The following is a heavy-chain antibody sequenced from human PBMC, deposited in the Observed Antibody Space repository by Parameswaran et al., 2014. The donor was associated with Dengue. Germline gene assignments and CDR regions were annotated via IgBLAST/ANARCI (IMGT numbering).Heavy chain of an antibody. Sequence: VRQMPGKGLEWMGIIYPGDSDTRYSSSFQGQVTISADKSISTAYLQWSSLKASDTAMYYCARRLGFGELFDYWGQGTLVTVSS. CDR3: ARRLGFGELFDY. J-gene: IGHJ4*02. V-gene: IGHV5-51*01. CDR2: IYPGDSDT. D-gene: IGHD3-10*01.